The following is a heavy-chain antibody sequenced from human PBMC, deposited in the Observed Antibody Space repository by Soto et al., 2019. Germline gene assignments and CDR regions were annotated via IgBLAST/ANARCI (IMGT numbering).Heavy chain of an antibody. J-gene: IGHJ6*04. CDR3: ARGGALGV. CDR2: IYTGDTT. Sequence: VQVVESGGGLIQPGGSLRLSCAASGFTVSSNHMSWVRQAPGKGLEWVSVIYTGDTTYYADSVKGRFTISRDISKNTRHLQMNRLRAEDTAVYYSARGGALGVWGKGTTVTVTS. CDR1: GFTVSSNH. V-gene: IGHV3-53*01.